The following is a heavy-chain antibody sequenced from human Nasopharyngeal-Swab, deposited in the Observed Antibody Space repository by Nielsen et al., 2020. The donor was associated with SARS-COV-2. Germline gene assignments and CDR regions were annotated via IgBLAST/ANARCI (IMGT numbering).Heavy chain of an antibody. V-gene: IGHV1-46*01. CDR1: GDTFTSYY. CDR3: AREWIQLWPDAFDI. Sequence: GSVKASCKASGDTFTSYYMHWVRQAPGQGLEWMGIINPSGGSTSYAQKLQGRVTMTSDTSTSTVYMELSSLRSEDTAVYYCAREWIQLWPDAFDIWGQGTMVTVSS. D-gene: IGHD5-18*01. CDR2: INPSGGST. J-gene: IGHJ3*02.